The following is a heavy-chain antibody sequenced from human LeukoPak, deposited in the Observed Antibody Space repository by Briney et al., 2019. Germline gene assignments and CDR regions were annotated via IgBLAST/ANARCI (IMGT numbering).Heavy chain of an antibody. V-gene: IGHV3-30*18. D-gene: IGHD3-3*01. CDR1: GFTFSSYG. CDR3: AKDRVYYFDY. CDR2: ISYDGSNK. J-gene: IGHJ4*02. Sequence: GGSLRLSCAASGFTFSSYGMHWVRQAPGKGLEWVAVISYDGSNKYYAGSVKGRFTISRDNSKNTLYLQMNSLRAEDTAVYYCAKDRVYYFDYWGQGTLVTVSS.